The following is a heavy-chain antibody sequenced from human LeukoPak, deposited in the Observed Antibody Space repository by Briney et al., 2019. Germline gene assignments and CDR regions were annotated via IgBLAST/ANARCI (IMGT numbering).Heavy chain of an antibody. D-gene: IGHD5-12*01. CDR2: ISGSGGST. V-gene: IGHV3-23*01. J-gene: IGHJ4*02. CDR1: GFTFSSYA. Sequence: GGSLRLSCAASGFTFSSYAMSWVRQAPGKGLEWVSAISGSGGSTYYADSVKGRFTISRDNSKNTLYLQMNSLRAEDTAVYYCAKVPRGYSGYDEFDYWGQGTLVTVSS. CDR3: AKVPRGYSGYDEFDY.